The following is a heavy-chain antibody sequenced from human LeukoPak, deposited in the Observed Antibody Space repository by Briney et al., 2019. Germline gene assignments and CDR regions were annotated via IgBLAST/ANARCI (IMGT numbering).Heavy chain of an antibody. J-gene: IGHJ4*02. V-gene: IGHV3-7*01. CDR2: IKQDGSEK. D-gene: IGHD6-6*01. Sequence: SGGSLRLSCAASGFTFSSYWMSWVRQAPGKGLEWVANIKQDGSEKYYVDSVKGRFTISRDNAKNSLYLQMNSLRAEDTAVYYYARDLRVVAVGIAAPKGYWGQGTLVTVSS. CDR3: ARDLRVVAVGIAAPKGY. CDR1: GFTFSSYW.